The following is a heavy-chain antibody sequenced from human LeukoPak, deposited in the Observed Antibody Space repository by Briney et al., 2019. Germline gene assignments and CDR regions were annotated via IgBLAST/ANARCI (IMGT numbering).Heavy chain of an antibody. V-gene: IGHV3-21*01. D-gene: IGHD5-12*01. CDR3: ARDRATGGRLDY. CDR2: ISSSSYI. CDR1: GFTFSSYS. J-gene: IGHJ4*02. Sequence: GGSLRLSCAASGFTFSSYSMNWVRQAPGEGLEWVSSISSSSYIYYADSVKGRFTISRDNAKNSLYLQMNSLRAEDTAVYYCARDRATGGRLDYWGQGTLVTVSS.